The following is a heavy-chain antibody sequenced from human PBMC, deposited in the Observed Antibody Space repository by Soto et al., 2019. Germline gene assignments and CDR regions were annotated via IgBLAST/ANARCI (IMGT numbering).Heavy chain of an antibody. Sequence: GGSLRLSCAASGFTFSSYAMSWVRQAPGKGLEWVSAISGSGGSTYYADSVKGRFTISRENSKNTLYLQMNSLRAEDTAVYYCAKDMYYYDSSAFFFDYWGQGTLVTVSS. V-gene: IGHV3-23*01. CDR1: GFTFSSYA. CDR3: AKDMYYYDSSAFFFDY. CDR2: ISGSGGST. D-gene: IGHD3-22*01. J-gene: IGHJ4*02.